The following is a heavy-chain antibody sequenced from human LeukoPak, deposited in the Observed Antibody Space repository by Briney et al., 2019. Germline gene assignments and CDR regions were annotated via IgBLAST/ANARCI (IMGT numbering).Heavy chain of an antibody. CDR2: ISYDGSNK. V-gene: IGHV3-30-3*01. J-gene: IGHJ4*02. CDR1: GFTFSSYA. D-gene: IGHD6-13*01. Sequence: GGSLRLSCAASGFTFSSYAMHWVRQAPGKGLEWVAVISYDGSNKYYADSVKGRFTISRDNSKNTLYLQMNSLRAEDTAVYYCARDFSRRIAAAGTRGGGLCYWGQGTLVTVSS. CDR3: ARDFSRRIAAAGTRGGGLCY.